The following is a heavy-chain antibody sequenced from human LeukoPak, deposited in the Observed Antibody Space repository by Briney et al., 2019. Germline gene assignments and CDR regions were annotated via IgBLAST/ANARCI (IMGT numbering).Heavy chain of an antibody. CDR2: INHSGST. J-gene: IGHJ4*02. D-gene: IGHD2-15*01. CDR3: VRGLYCSGGSYRFDY. CDR1: GGSFSDYY. Sequence: SETLSLTCAVYGGSFSDYYWSWIRQPPGKGLEWIGEINHSGSTNYNPSLKSRVTISVDTSKNQFSLKLSSVTAADTAVYYCVRGLYCSGGSYRFDYWGQGTLVTVSS. V-gene: IGHV4-34*01.